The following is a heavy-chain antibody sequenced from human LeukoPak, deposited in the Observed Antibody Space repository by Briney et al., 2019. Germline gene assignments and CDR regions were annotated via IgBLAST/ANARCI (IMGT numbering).Heavy chain of an antibody. V-gene: IGHV4-4*01. CDR3: ARDRGDHEVDY. CDR1: GFSFTTYW. Sequence: GSLRLSCAASGFSFTTYWMGWVRQPPGKGLEWIGEINHSGSTNYNPSLKSRVTISVDTSKNQFSLKLTSVTAADTAIYSCARDRGDHEVDYWGQGTLVTVSS. J-gene: IGHJ4*02. D-gene: IGHD2-21*02. CDR2: INHSGST.